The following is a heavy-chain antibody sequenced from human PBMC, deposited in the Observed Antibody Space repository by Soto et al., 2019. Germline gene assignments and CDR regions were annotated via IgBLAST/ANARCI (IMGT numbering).Heavy chain of an antibody. V-gene: IGHV4-4*07. CDR1: GVSISNYY. D-gene: IGHD1-1*01. CDR2: LSTSGNT. Sequence: SETLSLTCTVSGVSISNYYWSWIRQPAGKGLEWIGRLSTSGNTNYNPSLKSRVTMSLDTSKNQFSLMLNSVTAADTAVYYCQRDFDYWGQGTLVTVSS. J-gene: IGHJ4*02. CDR3: QRDFDY.